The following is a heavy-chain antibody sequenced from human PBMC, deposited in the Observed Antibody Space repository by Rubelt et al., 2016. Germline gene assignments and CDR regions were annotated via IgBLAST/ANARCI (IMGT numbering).Heavy chain of an antibody. D-gene: IGHD4-17*01. J-gene: IGHJ4*02. V-gene: IGHV4-34*01. CDR1: GGSFSGYY. CDR3: ARHAFIVTTGSFWDY. CDR2: INHSGST. Sequence: QVQLQQWGAGLLKPSETLSLTCAVYGGSFSGYYWSWIRQPPGKGLEWIGEINHSGSTNYNPSLKSRVTSSVDTSKNQFSLTLSSVTAADTAVYYCARHAFIVTTGSFWDYWGQGTLITVSS.